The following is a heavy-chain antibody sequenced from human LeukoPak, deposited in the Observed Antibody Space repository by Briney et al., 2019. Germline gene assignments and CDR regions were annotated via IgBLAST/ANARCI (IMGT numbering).Heavy chain of an antibody. CDR2: INPDGGST. J-gene: IGHJ4*02. CDR1: GYTFTSYW. V-gene: IGHV1-46*01. D-gene: IGHD6-13*01. CDR3: ARAPRNSSTMLDF. Sequence: ASVKVSCKASGYTFTSYWIRRVRQAPGQGLEWMGLINPDGGSTAYAHRFQGRVIMTRDTSTSTAYMDLSSLRSEDTAVYHCARAPRNSSTMLDFWGQGTLVTISS.